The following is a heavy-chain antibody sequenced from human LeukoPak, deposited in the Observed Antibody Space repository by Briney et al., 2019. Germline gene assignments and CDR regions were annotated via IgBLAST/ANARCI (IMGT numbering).Heavy chain of an antibody. CDR3: ARGSCSSTSCAFDY. J-gene: IGHJ4*02. V-gene: IGHV4-30-4*08. CDR1: GGSLSSYY. Sequence: SVTLSLTCTVSGGSLSSYYWSWIRQPPGKGLEGIGYIYYSGSTYYNPSLTSRVTISVDTSKNQFSLKLSSVTASDTAVYYCARGSCSSTSCAFDYWGQRTLVTVSS. CDR2: IYYSGST. D-gene: IGHD2-2*01.